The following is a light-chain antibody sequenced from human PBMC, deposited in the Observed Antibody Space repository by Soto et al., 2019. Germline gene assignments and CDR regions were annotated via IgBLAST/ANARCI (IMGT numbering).Light chain of an antibody. J-gene: IGKJ1*01. CDR2: GAS. V-gene: IGKV3-20*01. CDR3: QQYGRSPDT. Sequence: EIVLTQSPGTLSLSPGERATLSCRTSQSVTSSYLAWYQQRPGQAPRLLISGASYRATGIPDRFIDSGSGPDFTLTISRLEPEDFAVYYYQQYGRSPDTFGQWTKVEIK. CDR1: QSVTSSY.